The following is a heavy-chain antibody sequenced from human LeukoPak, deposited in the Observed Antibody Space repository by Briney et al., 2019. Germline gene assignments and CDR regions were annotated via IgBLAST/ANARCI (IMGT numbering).Heavy chain of an antibody. CDR3: ARTYMTSARFDP. CDR2: IYYSGST. V-gene: IGHV4-31*03. CDR1: GGSTSSGGYY. D-gene: IGHD2-21*02. J-gene: IGHJ5*02. Sequence: PSQTLSLTCTVSGGSTSSGGYYWSWIRQHPGKGLEWIGYIYYSGSTYYNPSLKSRVTISVDTSKNQFSLKLSSVTAADTAVYYCARTYMTSARFDPWGQGTLVTVSS.